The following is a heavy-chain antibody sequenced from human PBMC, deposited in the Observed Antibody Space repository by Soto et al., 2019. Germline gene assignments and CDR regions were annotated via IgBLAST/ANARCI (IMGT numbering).Heavy chain of an antibody. CDR3: ARHGGLWGSYREYYYYYYMDV. V-gene: IGHV4-39*01. CDR1: GGSISSSSYY. J-gene: IGHJ6*03. D-gene: IGHD3-16*02. CDR2: IYYSGST. Sequence: SETLSLTCTVSGGSISSSSYYWGWIRQPPGKGLEWIGSIYYSGSTYYNPSLKSRVTISVDTSKNQFSLKLSSVTAADTAVYYCARHGGLWGSYREYYYYYYMDVWGKGTTVTVSS.